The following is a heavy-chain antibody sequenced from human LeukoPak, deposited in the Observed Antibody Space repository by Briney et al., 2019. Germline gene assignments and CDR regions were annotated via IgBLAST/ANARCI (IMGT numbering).Heavy chain of an antibody. CDR3: ARWSDDFCSGGSSSY. V-gene: IGHV1-2*02. Sequence: ASVKVSCKASGYTFTGYYMHWVRQAPGQGLEWMGWINPNSGGTNYAQKFQGRVTMTRDTSISTAYMELSRLRSDDTAVYYCARWSDDFCSGGSSSYWGQGTLVSVSS. D-gene: IGHD3-3*01. J-gene: IGHJ4*02. CDR1: GYTFTGYY. CDR2: INPNSGGT.